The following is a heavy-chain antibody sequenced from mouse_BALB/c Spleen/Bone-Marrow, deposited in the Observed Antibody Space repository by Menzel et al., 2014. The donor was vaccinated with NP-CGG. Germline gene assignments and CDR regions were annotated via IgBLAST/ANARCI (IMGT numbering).Heavy chain of an antibody. CDR1: GFTFXIYA. CDR3: VRQDYDYPMDY. J-gene: IGHJ4*01. D-gene: IGHD2-4*01. V-gene: IGHV10-1*01. Sequence: DVKLVESGGGLVQPKGSLKLSCAASGFTFXIYAMNWVRQAPRKGLEWVARISSKSTNYTTCYADSVKDRFTISSDDSQSMLYLQMNSLKTEDTAIYYCVRQDYDYPMDYWGQGTSVTVSS. CDR2: ISSKSTNYTT.